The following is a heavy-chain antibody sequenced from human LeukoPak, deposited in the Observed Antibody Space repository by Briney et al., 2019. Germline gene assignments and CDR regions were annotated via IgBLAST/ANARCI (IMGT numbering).Heavy chain of an antibody. CDR2: TYYRSRWYN. D-gene: IGHD3-16*01. CDR3: ARGGNYAFDS. CDR1: GDXVSSNNAA. J-gene: IGHJ4*01. V-gene: IGHV6-1*01. Sequence: SQTLSLTCAISGDXVSSNNAAWNWIRQSPSRGLEWLGNTYYRSRWYNDYAASVIGRITINSDTSRNQFSLQLNSVTPEDTSVYYCARGGNYAFDSWGQGTLVTVSS.